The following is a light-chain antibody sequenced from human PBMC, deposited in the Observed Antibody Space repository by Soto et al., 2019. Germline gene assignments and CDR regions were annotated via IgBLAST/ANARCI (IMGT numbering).Light chain of an antibody. Sequence: ETVLTQSPGTLSVSTGERATLSCRASQSVSSYLAWYQQKPGQAPRLLIYDASNRATGIPARFSGSGSGTDFTLTISSLEPEDFAVYYCQQRSNWPLTFCGGSKVDI. V-gene: IGKV3-11*01. CDR3: QQRSNWPLT. J-gene: IGKJ4*01. CDR2: DAS. CDR1: QSVSSY.